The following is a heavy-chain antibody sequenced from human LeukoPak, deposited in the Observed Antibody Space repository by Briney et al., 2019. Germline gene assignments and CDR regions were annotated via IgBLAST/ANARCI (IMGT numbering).Heavy chain of an antibody. V-gene: IGHV1-2*02. J-gene: IGHJ4*02. CDR1: GYTFTGYY. Sequence: ASVKVSCKASGYTFTGYYMHWVRQAPGQGLEWMGWINPNSGGTNYAQKFQGRVTMTRDTSISTAYMELSRPRSEDTAVYYCARDQGYDSSGYYYYQFDYWGQGTLVTVSS. D-gene: IGHD3-22*01. CDR3: ARDQGYDSSGYYYYQFDY. CDR2: INPNSGGT.